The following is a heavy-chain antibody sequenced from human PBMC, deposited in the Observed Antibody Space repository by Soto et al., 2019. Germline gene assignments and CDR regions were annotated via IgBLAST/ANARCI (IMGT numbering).Heavy chain of an antibody. J-gene: IGHJ4*02. V-gene: IGHV4-4*02. CDR3: ARVGLQQLLHRGPFDY. Sequence: SETLSLTCAVSGGSISSSNWWSWVRQPPGKGLEWIGEIYHSGSTNYNPSLKSRVTISVDKSKNQFSLKLSSVTAADTAVYYCARVGLQQLLHRGPFDYWGQGTLVTVSS. CDR1: GGSISSSNW. D-gene: IGHD6-13*01. CDR2: IYHSGST.